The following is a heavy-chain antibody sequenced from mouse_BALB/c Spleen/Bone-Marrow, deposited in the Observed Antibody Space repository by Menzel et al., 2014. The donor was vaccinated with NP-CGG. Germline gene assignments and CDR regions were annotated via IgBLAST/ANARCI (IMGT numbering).Heavy chain of an antibody. CDR3: ARGDYYGGSFFAY. V-gene: IGHV14-3*02. CDR2: IDPANGNT. CDR1: GFNIKDTY. D-gene: IGHD1-1*01. Sequence: EVKLVESGADLVKPGASVKLSCTASGFNIKDTYMHWVKQRPEQGLEWIGRIDPANGNTKYDPKFQGKATITADTSSNTVYLQLSSLTSEDTAVYYCARGDYYGGSFFAYWGQGTLVTVSA. J-gene: IGHJ3*01.